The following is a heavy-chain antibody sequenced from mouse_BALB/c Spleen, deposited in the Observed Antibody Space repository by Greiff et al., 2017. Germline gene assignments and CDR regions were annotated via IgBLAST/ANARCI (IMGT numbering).Heavy chain of an antibody. D-gene: IGHD2-1*01. CDR3: ARYGNYDYYAMDY. Sequence: VQLQQSGPELVKPGASVKMSCKASGYTFTSYVMHWVKQKPGQGLEWIGYINPYNDGTKYNEKFKGKATLTSDKSSSTAYMELSSLTSEDSAVYYCARYGNYDYYAMDYWGQGTSVTASS. CDR2: INPYNDGT. CDR1: GYTFTSYV. V-gene: IGHV1-14*01. J-gene: IGHJ4*01.